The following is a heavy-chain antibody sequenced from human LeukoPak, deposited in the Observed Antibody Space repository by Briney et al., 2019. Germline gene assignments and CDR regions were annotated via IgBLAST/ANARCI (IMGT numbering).Heavy chain of an antibody. J-gene: IGHJ4*02. D-gene: IGHD6-13*01. CDR3: ARARYGSSWQFDY. CDR1: GFAFNTYS. Sequence: GGSLRLSCAASGFAFNTYSMNWVRQAPGKGLEWVSFIFSSSTYIYYTDSVKGRFTISRDNARNSLYLQMDNLRAEDTGVYYCARARYGSSWQFDYWGQGTLVTVSS. CDR2: IFSSSTYI. V-gene: IGHV3-21*03.